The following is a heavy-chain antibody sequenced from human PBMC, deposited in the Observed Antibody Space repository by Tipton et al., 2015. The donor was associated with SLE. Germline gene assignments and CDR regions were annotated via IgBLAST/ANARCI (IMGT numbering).Heavy chain of an antibody. V-gene: IGHV1-2*02. CDR3: VRELVGGHFDY. CDR2: MHPNSAAT. Sequence: QVQLVQSGAEVKKPGASLKVSCKASGYTFNVYYVHWVRQAPGQGLEWMGWMHPNSAATNYAQKFQGRVTMTRDTSTSTVYMELSSPTSEDTAVYYCVRELVGGHFDYCGQGTLVSVSS. J-gene: IGHJ4*02. D-gene: IGHD3-16*01. CDR1: GYTFNVYY.